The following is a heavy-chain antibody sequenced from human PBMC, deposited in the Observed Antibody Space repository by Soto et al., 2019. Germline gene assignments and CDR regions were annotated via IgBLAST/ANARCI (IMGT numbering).Heavy chain of an antibody. D-gene: IGHD6-19*01. Sequence: QVKLVQSGTEVKKPGSSVKVSCKASGGTFSRYAINWVRQAPGHGLEWMGGITPIFGTPNYAQNFQGRVTITADGSTKTAYMELRRLRSEDTAVYYCAQTLGLAVSGPGRFDLWGRGTLVTVT. CDR1: GGTFSRYA. CDR3: AQTLGLAVSGPGRFDL. J-gene: IGHJ2*01. V-gene: IGHV1-69*12. CDR2: ITPIFGTP.